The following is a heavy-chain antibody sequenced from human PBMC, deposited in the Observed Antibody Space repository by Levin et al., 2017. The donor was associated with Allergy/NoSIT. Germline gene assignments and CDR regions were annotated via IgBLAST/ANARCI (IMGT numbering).Heavy chain of an antibody. CDR1: GYNFTGYY. J-gene: IGHJ3*01. CDR3: ARNDILNKLGALDV. D-gene: IGHD3-9*01. Sequence: PGESLKISCTASGYNFTGYYLYWVRQAPGQGLEWMGWINPKSGGTNFAQKFQDRISMTRDTSINTAYVQLTTLRSEDTAIYYCARNDILNKLGALDVWGQGTRVTVSS. V-gene: IGHV1-2*02. CDR2: INPKSGGT.